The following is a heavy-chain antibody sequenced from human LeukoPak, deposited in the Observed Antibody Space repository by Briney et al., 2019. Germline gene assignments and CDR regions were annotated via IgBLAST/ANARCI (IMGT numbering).Heavy chain of an antibody. D-gene: IGHD2-15*01. CDR3: SRDSGYCSGGSCWYFDF. Sequence: GASVKVSCKASGYTFTGYYVHWVRQAPGQGLEWMGWINPNSGGTNFAQKFQGRVTMTRDTPMSTAYMELSRLKSDDTAVYYCSRDSGYCSGGSCWYFDFWGQGTLVTVSA. CDR2: INPNSGGT. CDR1: GYTFTGYY. V-gene: IGHV1-2*02. J-gene: IGHJ4*02.